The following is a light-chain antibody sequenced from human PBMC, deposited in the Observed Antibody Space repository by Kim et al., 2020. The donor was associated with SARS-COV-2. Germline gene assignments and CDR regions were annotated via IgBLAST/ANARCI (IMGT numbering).Light chain of an antibody. Sequence: SLSPGERATLSCGASQSVSSYLAWYQQKPGQAPRLLIYDASNRATGIPARFSGSGSGTDFTLTISSLEPEDFAVYYCQQRSNWPTFGQGTRLEIK. CDR3: QQRSNWPT. V-gene: IGKV3-11*01. CDR1: QSVSSY. J-gene: IGKJ5*01. CDR2: DAS.